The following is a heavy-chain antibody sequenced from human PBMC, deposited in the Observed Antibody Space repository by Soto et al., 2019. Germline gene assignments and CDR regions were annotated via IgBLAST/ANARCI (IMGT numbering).Heavy chain of an antibody. D-gene: IGHD5-12*01. V-gene: IGHV3-33*01. CDR2: IWYDGSYK. CDR1: GFTFRTYG. J-gene: IGHJ4*02. CDR3: ARDRVEMATLGRHPGD. Sequence: PGVSLRLSCAASGFTFRTYGMHWVRQAPGKGLEWVAVIWYDGSYKYYADSVKGRFTISRDNSKNTLYLQMSGLRAEGTAVYYCARDRVEMATLGRHPGDWGQGPPVTVPS.